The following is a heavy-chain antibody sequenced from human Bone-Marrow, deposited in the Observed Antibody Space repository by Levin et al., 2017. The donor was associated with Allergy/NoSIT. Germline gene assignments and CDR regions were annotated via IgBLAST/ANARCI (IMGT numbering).Heavy chain of an antibody. Sequence: PGGSLRLSCAASGFTFSSYAIHWVRQAPGKGLEWVAAMSYDGSNKYYADSVMGRFTISRDNSKNTLYLQMNSLRAEDTALYFCARGLEGGTWPNWYFNLWGRGTLVTVSS. CDR3: ARGLEGGTWPNWYFNL. J-gene: IGHJ2*01. CDR2: MSYDGSNK. D-gene: IGHD1-1*01. V-gene: IGHV3-30-3*01. CDR1: GFTFSSYA.